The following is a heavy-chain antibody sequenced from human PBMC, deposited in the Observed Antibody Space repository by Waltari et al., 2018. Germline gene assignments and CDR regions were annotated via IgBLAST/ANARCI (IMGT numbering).Heavy chain of an antibody. CDR3: AREVDSSSWVDY. J-gene: IGHJ4*02. Sequence: RLQLQESGPGLVKPSETLSLTCTVSGGSISSSSYYWGWIRQPPGKGLEWIGSIYYSGSTYYNPSLKSRVTISVDTSKNQFSLKLSSVTAADTAVYYCAREVDSSSWVDYWGQGTLVTVSS. V-gene: IGHV4-39*06. CDR1: GGSISSSSYY. CDR2: IYYSGST. D-gene: IGHD6-6*01.